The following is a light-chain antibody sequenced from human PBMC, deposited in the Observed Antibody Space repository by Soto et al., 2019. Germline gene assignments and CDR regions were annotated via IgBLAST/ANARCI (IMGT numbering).Light chain of an antibody. J-gene: IGKJ5*01. V-gene: IGKV3-15*01. CDR1: QSLGGN. Sequence: EIVMTQSPATLAVSPGDTATLSCRASQSLGGNLAWYQQKPGQGPRLLIFRASSRATGVPARFSASGSGTDFTLTISSLEPEDFGVFYCQQRFDWPKITFGQGTRLEIK. CDR2: RAS. CDR3: QQRFDWPKIT.